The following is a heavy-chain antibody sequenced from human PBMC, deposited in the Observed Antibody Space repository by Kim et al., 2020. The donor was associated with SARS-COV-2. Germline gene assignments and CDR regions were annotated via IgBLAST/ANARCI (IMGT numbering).Heavy chain of an antibody. CDR1: GFTFSSYW. D-gene: IGHD3-16*02. CDR2: IKQDGSEK. CDR3: ARDPIIHAYDYVWGSYRYEPDYDYGMDD. J-gene: IGHJ6*02. Sequence: GGSLRLSCAASGFTFSSYWMSWVRQAPGKGLEWVANIKQDGSEKYYVDSVKGRLTISRDNAKNSLYLQMNSLRAEETAVYYCARDPIIHAYDYVWGSYRYEPDYDYGMDDWGQGTTVTVSS. V-gene: IGHV3-7*01.